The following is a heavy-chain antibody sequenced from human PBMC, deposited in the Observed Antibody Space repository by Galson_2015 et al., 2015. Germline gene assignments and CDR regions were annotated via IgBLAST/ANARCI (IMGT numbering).Heavy chain of an antibody. Sequence: SLRLACAASGFTFSSYPTSWVRQAPGKRLEWVSTISGSGGSTYYADAVKGRFTISRDNSKNTLYLQMNSLRAEDTAVYSCARHPLKRWYFDLWGRGTLVTVSS. CDR1: GFTFSSYP. CDR3: ARHPLKRWYFDL. V-gene: IGHV3-23*01. J-gene: IGHJ2*01. CDR2: ISGSGGST. D-gene: IGHD6-25*01.